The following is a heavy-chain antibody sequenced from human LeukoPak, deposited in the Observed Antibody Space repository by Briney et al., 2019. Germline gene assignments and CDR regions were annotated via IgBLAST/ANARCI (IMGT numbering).Heavy chain of an antibody. CDR1: GFTFSSYS. D-gene: IGHD3-10*01. Sequence: PGGSLRLSCAASGFTFSSYSMNWVRQAPGKGLEWVSSISSSSSYIYYADSVKGRFTISRDNSKNTLYLQMNSLRAEDTAVYYCARHLNYYLDYWGQGTLVTVSS. CDR3: ARHLNYYLDY. V-gene: IGHV3-21*01. CDR2: ISSSSSYI. J-gene: IGHJ4*02.